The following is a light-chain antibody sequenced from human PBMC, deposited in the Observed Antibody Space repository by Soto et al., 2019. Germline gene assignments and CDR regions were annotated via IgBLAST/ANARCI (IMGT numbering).Light chain of an antibody. CDR3: QQYGSSGT. CDR1: PSVSNS. J-gene: IGKJ1*01. V-gene: IGKV3-20*01. CDR2: DAF. Sequence: ESVLTQSPATLSLSPGERATLSCRASPSVSNSLAWYQHKPGQAPRLLIYDAFNRATGVPTRFSGSGSGTDFTLTISRLEPEDFAVYYCQQYGSSGTFGQGTKVDIK.